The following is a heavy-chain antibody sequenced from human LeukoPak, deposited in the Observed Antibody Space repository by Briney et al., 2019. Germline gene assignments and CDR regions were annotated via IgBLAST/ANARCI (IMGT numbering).Heavy chain of an antibody. J-gene: IGHJ4*02. CDR3: ARDEYSSGWYKSGDY. V-gene: IGHV3-53*01. Sequence: GGSLRLSCSASGLTLSGYWMHWVRQIPGKGLEWVSVIYSGGSTYYADSVKGRFTISRDNSKNTLYLQMNSLRAEDTAVYYCARDEYSSGWYKSGDYWGQGTLVTVSS. D-gene: IGHD6-19*01. CDR1: GLTLSGYW. CDR2: IYSGGST.